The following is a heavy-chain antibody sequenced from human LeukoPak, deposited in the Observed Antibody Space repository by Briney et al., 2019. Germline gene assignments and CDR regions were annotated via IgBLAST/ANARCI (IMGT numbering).Heavy chain of an antibody. Sequence: GGSLRLSCAASGFTFSSYAMSWVRQAPGKGLEWVSAISGSGGSTYYADSVKGRFTISRDNAKKSLYLQMNSLRAEDTAVYYCARDDDWNYEDYWGQGTLVTVSS. V-gene: IGHV3-23*01. D-gene: IGHD1-7*01. J-gene: IGHJ4*02. CDR3: ARDDDWNYEDY. CDR1: GFTFSSYA. CDR2: ISGSGGST.